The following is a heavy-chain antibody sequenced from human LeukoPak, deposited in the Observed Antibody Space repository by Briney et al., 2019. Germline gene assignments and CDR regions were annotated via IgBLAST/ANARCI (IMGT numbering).Heavy chain of an antibody. CDR1: GFTVSNNY. CDR3: ARDRRDGYVYYFDY. D-gene: IGHD5-24*01. CDR2: IYSGGST. V-gene: IGHV3-53*01. Sequence: GGSLRLSCAASGFTVSNNYMSWVRQAPGKGLEWVSVIYSGGSTYYADSVKGRFTISRDNSKNTLYLQMNSLRAEDTAVYYCARDRRDGYVYYFDYWGQGTLVAVSS. J-gene: IGHJ4*02.